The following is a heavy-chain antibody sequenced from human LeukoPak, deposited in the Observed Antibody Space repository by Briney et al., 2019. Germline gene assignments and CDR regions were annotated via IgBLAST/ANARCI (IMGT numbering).Heavy chain of an antibody. D-gene: IGHD2-2*01. CDR1: GGSISSYY. V-gene: IGHV4-59*01. J-gene: IGHJ6*03. CDR2: IYYSGST. CDR3: ARGGYCSSTSCYYYYYMDV. Sequence: PSETLSLTCTGSGGSISSYYWSWIRQPPGKGLEWIGYIYYSGSTNYNPSLKSRVTISVDTSKNQFSLKLSSVTAADTAVYYCARGGYCSSTSCYYYYYMDVWGKGTTVTVSS.